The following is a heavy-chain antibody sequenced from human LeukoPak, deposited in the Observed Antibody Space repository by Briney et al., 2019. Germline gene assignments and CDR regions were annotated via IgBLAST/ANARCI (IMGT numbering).Heavy chain of an antibody. D-gene: IGHD2-8*02. Sequence: GGSLRLSCAASGFTFSSYWMSWVRQAPGKGLEWLANIKQDGSVEQYVGSVKGRFTISRDNADNSLYLEMTNLRVEDTAVYFCASRYCTGVNCFAASYMCMDVWGKGTTVTVSS. CDR2: IKQDGSVE. J-gene: IGHJ6*03. V-gene: IGHV3-7*01. CDR1: GFTFSSYW. CDR3: ASRYCTGVNCFAASYMCMDV.